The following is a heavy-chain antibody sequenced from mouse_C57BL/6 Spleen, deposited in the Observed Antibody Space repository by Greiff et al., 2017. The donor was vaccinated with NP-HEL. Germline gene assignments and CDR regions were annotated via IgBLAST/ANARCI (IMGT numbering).Heavy chain of an antibody. CDR1: GYTFTSYG. D-gene: IGHD2-4*01. V-gene: IGHV1-58*01. Sequence: VHVKQSGAELVRPGSSVKMSCKTSGYTFTSYGINWVKQRPGQGLEWIGYIYIGNGYTEYNEKFKGKATLTSDTSSSTAYMQLSSLTSEDSAIYFCARGAPLYYDYFDYWGQGTTLTVSS. CDR2: IYIGNGYT. CDR3: ARGAPLYYDYFDY. J-gene: IGHJ2*01.